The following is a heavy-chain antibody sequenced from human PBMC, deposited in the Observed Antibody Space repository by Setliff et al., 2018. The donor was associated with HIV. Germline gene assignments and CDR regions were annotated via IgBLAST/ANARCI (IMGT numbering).Heavy chain of an antibody. V-gene: IGHV4-39*07. Sequence: SETLSLTCTVSGGSISSSSYYWGWIRQPPGKGLEWLGSIYYSGTTYYNPSLKSRITISVDTSKNQFSLKVNSVTAADTAVYYCASPKERYYYGSGTNVREYYGMDVWGQGTTVTVSS. CDR1: GGSISSSSYY. D-gene: IGHD3-10*01. J-gene: IGHJ6*02. CDR3: ASPKERYYYGSGTNVREYYGMDV. CDR2: IYYSGTT.